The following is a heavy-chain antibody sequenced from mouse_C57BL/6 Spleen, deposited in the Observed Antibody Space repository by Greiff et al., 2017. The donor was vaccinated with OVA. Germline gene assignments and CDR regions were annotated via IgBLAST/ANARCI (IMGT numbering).Heavy chain of an antibody. Sequence: VQLQQPGAELVKPGASVKLSCKASGYTFTSYWMHWVKQRPGQGLEWIGMIHPNSGSTNYNEKFKSKATLTVDKSSSTAYMQLSSLTSEDSAVYYCGSSFPSWFAYWGQGTLVTVSA. CDR2: IHPNSGST. CDR1: GYTFTSYW. V-gene: IGHV1-64*01. J-gene: IGHJ3*01. CDR3: GSSFPSWFAY. D-gene: IGHD1-1*01.